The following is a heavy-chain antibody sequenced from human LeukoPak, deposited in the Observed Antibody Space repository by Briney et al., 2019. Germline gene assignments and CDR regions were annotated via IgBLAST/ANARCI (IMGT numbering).Heavy chain of an antibody. J-gene: IGHJ4*02. Sequence: GGSLRLSWATSGFTFSDYYMSWVRQAGGKGLEWVSAISGSGGSTYYADSVKGRFTISRDNSKNTLYLQMNSLRAEDTAVYYCAKDRKNYDILTGYRDWGQGTLVTVSS. CDR1: GFTFSDYY. V-gene: IGHV3-23*01. D-gene: IGHD3-9*01. CDR3: AKDRKNYDILTGYRD. CDR2: ISGSGGST.